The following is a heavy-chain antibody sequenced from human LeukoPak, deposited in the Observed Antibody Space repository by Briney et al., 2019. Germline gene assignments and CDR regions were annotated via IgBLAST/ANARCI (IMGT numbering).Heavy chain of an antibody. CDR3: ARNLYYYDSSGYYYY. CDR2: IKQDGSDK. CDR1: GFSFRTYW. J-gene: IGHJ4*02. V-gene: IGHV3-7*01. Sequence: GGSLRLSCVASGFSFRTYWMSWVRQAPGKGLEWVANIKQDGSDKYYVDSVKGRFTISRDNSKNTLYLQMNSLRAEDTAVYYCARNLYYYDSSGYYYYWGQGTLVTVSS. D-gene: IGHD3-22*01.